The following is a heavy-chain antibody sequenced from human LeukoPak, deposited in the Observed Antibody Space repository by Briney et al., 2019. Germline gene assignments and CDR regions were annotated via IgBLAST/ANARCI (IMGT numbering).Heavy chain of an antibody. V-gene: IGHV3-23*01. CDR1: GFTFSSYS. Sequence: PGGSLRLSCAASGFTFSSYSMNWVRQAPGKGLEWVSAISGSGGSTYYADSVKGRFTISRDNSKNTLYLQMNSLRAEDTAVYYCAILDIVVVPAAIKDAFDIWGQGTMVTVSS. D-gene: IGHD2-2*03. CDR2: ISGSGGST. CDR3: AILDIVVVPAAIKDAFDI. J-gene: IGHJ3*02.